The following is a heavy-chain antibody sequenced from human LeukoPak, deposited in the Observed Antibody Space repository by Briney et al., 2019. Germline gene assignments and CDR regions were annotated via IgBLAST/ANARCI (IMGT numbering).Heavy chain of an antibody. CDR1: GGTFSSYA. V-gene: IGHV1-69*05. CDR3: ASTRDGYNYGQFDY. D-gene: IGHD5-24*01. J-gene: IGHJ4*02. Sequence: GSSVKVSCKASGGTFSSYAISWVRQAPGQGLEWMGGIIPILGTANYAQKFQGRVTITTDESTSTAYMELSSLRSEDTAVYYCASTRDGYNYGQFDYWGQGTLVTVSS. CDR2: IIPILGTA.